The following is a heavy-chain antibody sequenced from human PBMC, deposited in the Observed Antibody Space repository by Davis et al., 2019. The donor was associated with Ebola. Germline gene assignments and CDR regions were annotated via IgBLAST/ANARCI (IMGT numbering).Heavy chain of an antibody. Sequence: GESLKISCAASGFTFSDYYMSWIRQAPGKGLERVSYISSSGSTIYYADSVKGRFTISRDNAKNTLYLQMNSLRAEDTAVYYCGRYQLLYGYYYYGMDVWGQGTTVTVSS. J-gene: IGHJ6*02. CDR2: ISSSGSTI. V-gene: IGHV3-11*01. D-gene: IGHD2-2*02. CDR1: GFTFSDYY. CDR3: GRYQLLYGYYYYGMDV.